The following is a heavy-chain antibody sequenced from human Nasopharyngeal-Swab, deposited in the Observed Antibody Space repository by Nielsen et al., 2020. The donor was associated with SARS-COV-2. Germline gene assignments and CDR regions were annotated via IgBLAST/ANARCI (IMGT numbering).Heavy chain of an antibody. D-gene: IGHD6-19*01. Sequence: RQAPGKGLEWVGSIYYSGSTYYNPSLKSRVTISVDTSNNQFSLNLSSVTAADTAVYYCAAPSVAGAGWFDPWGQGTLVTVSS. CDR3: AAPSVAGAGWFDP. V-gene: IGHV4-39*01. CDR2: IYYSGST. J-gene: IGHJ5*02.